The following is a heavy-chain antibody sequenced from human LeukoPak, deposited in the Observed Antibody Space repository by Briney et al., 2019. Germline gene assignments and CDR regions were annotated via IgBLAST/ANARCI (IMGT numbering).Heavy chain of an antibody. D-gene: IGHD5-12*01. V-gene: IGHV3-11*06. J-gene: IGHJ4*02. CDR1: GFPFSDYY. CDR3: ASVSSGYSNDY. CDR2: ISSSSSYT. Sequence: GGSLTHSCAASGFPFSDYYMSWIGQAPGKGLEWVSYISSSSSYTNYADSVKGRFTISRDNAKNSLYLQMNSLRAEDTAVYYCASVSSGYSNDYWGQGPLVTVSS.